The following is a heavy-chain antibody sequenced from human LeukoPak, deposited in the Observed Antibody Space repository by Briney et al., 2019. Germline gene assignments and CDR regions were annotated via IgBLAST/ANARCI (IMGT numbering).Heavy chain of an antibody. CDR1: GFTFTNYN. CDR3: AKASYYYDSSGYGY. CDR2: ISGSGGST. J-gene: IGHJ4*02. Sequence: GGSLRLSCAASGFTFTNYNMNWVRQPPGKGLEWVSAISGSGGSTYYADSVKGRFTISRDNSKNTLYLQMNSLRAEDTAVYYCAKASYYYDSSGYGYWGQGTLVTVSS. D-gene: IGHD3-22*01. V-gene: IGHV3-23*01.